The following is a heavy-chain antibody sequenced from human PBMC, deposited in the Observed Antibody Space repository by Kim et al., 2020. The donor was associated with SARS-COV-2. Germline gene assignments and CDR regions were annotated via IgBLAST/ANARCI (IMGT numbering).Heavy chain of an antibody. CDR3: ASQEDRYCSSTSCYEHYYYGMDV. D-gene: IGHD2-2*01. Sequence: RGSLRLSCAASGFTFSSYSMNWVRQAPGKGLEWVSYISSSSSTIYYADSVKGRFTISRDNAKNSLYLQMNSLRAEDTAVYYCASQEDRYCSSTSCYEHYYYGMDVWGQGTTVTVSS. CDR1: GFTFSSYS. V-gene: IGHV3-48*04. CDR2: ISSSSSTI. J-gene: IGHJ6*02.